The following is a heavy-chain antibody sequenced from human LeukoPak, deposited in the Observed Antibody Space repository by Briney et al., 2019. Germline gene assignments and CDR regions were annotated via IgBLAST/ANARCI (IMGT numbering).Heavy chain of an antibody. CDR3: ARTEFQTPISGLRYYYYGMDV. CDR1: GFTFSSYA. D-gene: IGHD3-10*01. Sequence: PGRSLRLSCAASGFTFSSYAMHWVRQAPGKGLEWVAVISYGGSNKYYADSVKGRFTISRDNSKNTLYLQMNSLRAEDTAVYYCARTEFQTPISGLRYYYYGMDVWGKGTTVTVSS. CDR2: ISYGGSNK. J-gene: IGHJ6*04. V-gene: IGHV3-30*04.